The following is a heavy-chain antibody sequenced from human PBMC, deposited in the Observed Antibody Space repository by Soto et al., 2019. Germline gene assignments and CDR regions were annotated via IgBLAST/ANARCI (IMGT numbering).Heavy chain of an antibody. CDR3: ARHPTVTEYYFDY. V-gene: IGHV4-59*08. Sequence: ALETLSLTCTVSGGSISSYYWSWIRQPPGKGLEWIGYIYYSVSTNYNPSLKSRVTISVDTSKNQFSLKLSSVTAADTAVYYCARHPTVTEYYFDYWGQGTLVTVSS. CDR1: GGSISSYY. J-gene: IGHJ4*02. CDR2: IYYSVST. D-gene: IGHD4-17*01.